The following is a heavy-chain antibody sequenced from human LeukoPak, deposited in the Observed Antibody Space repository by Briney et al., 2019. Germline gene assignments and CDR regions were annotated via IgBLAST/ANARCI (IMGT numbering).Heavy chain of an antibody. J-gene: IGHJ3*02. CDR2: IYYSGNT. Sequence: ETLSLTCTVSGDSISSSSSYWGWIRQPPGEGLEWIGSIYYSGNTYYNTSLKSRVTISVDTSKNQFSLRLNSVTAADTAVYYCARARDGYNLDAFDIWGQGTMVTVSS. V-gene: IGHV4-39*01. D-gene: IGHD5-24*01. CDR3: ARARDGYNLDAFDI. CDR1: GDSISSSSSY.